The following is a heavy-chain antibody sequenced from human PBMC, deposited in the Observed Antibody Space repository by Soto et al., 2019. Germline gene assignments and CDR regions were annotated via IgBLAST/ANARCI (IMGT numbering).Heavy chain of an antibody. CDR2: IYYSGST. V-gene: IGHV4-30-4*01. CDR1: GGSISSGDYY. Sequence: SETLSLTCTVSGGSISSGDYYWSWIRQPPGKGLEWIGYIYYSGSTYYNPSLKSRVTISVDTSKNQFSLKLSSVTAADTAVYYCARDPWDNWNDDYYGMDVWGQGTTVTV. D-gene: IGHD1-20*01. CDR3: ARDPWDNWNDDYYGMDV. J-gene: IGHJ6*02.